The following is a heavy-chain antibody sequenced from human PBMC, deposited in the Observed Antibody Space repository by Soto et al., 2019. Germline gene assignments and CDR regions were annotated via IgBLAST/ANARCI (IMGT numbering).Heavy chain of an antibody. V-gene: IGHV1-2*04. CDR1: GYSFTDYH. Sequence: ASVKVSCKASGYSFTDYHIHWVRQAPGQGLEWLGRINPKSGGTSTAQKFQGWVTMTTDASISTASMELTRLTSDDTAIYYCARGDSTDCSNGVCSFFYNHDMDVWGQGTTVTVSS. D-gene: IGHD2-8*01. CDR2: INPKSGGT. J-gene: IGHJ6*02. CDR3: ARGDSTDCSNGVCSFFYNHDMDV.